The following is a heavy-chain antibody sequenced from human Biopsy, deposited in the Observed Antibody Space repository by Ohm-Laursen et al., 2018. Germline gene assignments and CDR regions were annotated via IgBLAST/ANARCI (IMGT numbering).Heavy chain of an antibody. V-gene: IGHV1-69*06. CDR1: GVTFNSYA. D-gene: IGHD4-17*01. Sequence: SSVKVSCKTSGVTFNSYAISWVRQAPGQGLEWMGGVMPIFGTANYAQKFQGRVTITADKSTSTAHLDLSSLRSEDTAVYYCATRVTPVTTLYYYAMDVWGQGTTVTVSS. CDR2: VMPIFGTA. J-gene: IGHJ6*02. CDR3: ATRVTPVTTLYYYAMDV.